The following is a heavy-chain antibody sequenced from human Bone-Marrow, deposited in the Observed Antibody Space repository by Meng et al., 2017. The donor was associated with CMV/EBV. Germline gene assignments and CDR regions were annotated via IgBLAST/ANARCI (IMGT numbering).Heavy chain of an antibody. D-gene: IGHD6-6*01. Sequence: GGSLRLSCAASGFTFDDYAMHWVRQAPGKGLEWVSGISWNSGSIGYADSVKGRFTISRDNAKTSLYLQMNSLTVDDTAVYYCALMAYSSSSGSFDIWGQGTMVTVSS. CDR2: ISWNSGSI. CDR1: GFTFDDYA. V-gene: IGHV3-9*01. CDR3: ALMAYSSSSGSFDI. J-gene: IGHJ3*02.